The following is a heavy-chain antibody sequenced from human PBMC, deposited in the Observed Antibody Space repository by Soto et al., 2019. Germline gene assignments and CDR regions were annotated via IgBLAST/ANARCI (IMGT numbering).Heavy chain of an antibody. V-gene: IGHV4-31*03. CDR1: GASITNDAFF. Sequence: QVQLQEAGPRLVKPSQTLSLTCTVSGASITNDAFFWTWVRQHPEKGLVWLAYITYGGSIYYDPSLRSRLTVSIDKSKSQFSLNVRSVTAADTAVYFCAKMERTQLWLLVQNWGQGLLVTVSS. D-gene: IGHD5-18*01. J-gene: IGHJ4*02. CDR2: ITYGGSI. CDR3: AKMERTQLWLLVQN.